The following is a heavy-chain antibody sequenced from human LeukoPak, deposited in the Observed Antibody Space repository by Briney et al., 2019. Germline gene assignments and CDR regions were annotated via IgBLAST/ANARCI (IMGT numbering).Heavy chain of an antibody. Sequence: PGGSLRLSCAASGLTFNKTAMSWVRQSPGKGLEWVSSISSSSSYIYQADSVRGRFTISRDNAKNSLYLQMNSLRAEDTAVYYCAREARYCSSSSCDYFDYWGQGTLVTVSS. V-gene: IGHV3-21*01. CDR2: ISSSSSYI. D-gene: IGHD2-2*01. CDR3: AREARYCSSSSCDYFDY. CDR1: GLTFNKTA. J-gene: IGHJ4*02.